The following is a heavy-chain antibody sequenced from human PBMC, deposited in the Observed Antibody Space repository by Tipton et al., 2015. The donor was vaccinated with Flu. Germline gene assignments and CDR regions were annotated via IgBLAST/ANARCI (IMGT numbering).Heavy chain of an antibody. D-gene: IGHD2-15*01. V-gene: IGHV1-46*01. Sequence: QLVQSGAEVKKPGASVKVSCKASGYTFTSYYMHWVRQAPGQGLEWMGIINPSGGSTSYAQKFQGRVTMTRDTSTSTVYMELSSLRSENTAVYYCAREREAATSAFDIWGQGTMVTVSS. CDR1: GYTFTSYY. CDR2: INPSGGST. J-gene: IGHJ3*02. CDR3: AREREAATSAFDI.